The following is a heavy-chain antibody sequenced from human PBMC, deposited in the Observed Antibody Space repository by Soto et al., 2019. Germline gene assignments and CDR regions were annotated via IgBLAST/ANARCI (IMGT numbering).Heavy chain of an antibody. CDR2: ISAYNGNT. Sequence: QVQLVQSGAEVKKPGASVKVSCKASGYTFTSYGISWVRQAPGQGLEWMGWISAYNGNTNYAQKLQGRVTRTTDTATSTAYRELRSLRSDDTAVYYCARDRDEHRSDILTGQWGQGTLVTVSS. J-gene: IGHJ4*02. CDR3: ARDRDEHRSDILTGQ. V-gene: IGHV1-18*01. CDR1: GYTFTSYG. D-gene: IGHD3-9*01.